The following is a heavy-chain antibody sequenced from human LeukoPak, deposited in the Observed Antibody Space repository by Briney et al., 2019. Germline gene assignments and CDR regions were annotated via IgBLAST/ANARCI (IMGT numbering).Heavy chain of an antibody. V-gene: IGHV1-46*01. D-gene: IGHD2-21*01. CDR2: INPSGGST. Sequence: ASVTVSCTASGSTFINYYMHWVRQAPGQGLEWMGIINPSGGSTSYAQKFQGRVTMTRDTSTSTVYMELSSLRSEDTAVYYCARDESTSILWWWGQGTLVTVSS. J-gene: IGHJ1*01. CDR3: ARDESTSILWW. CDR1: GSTFINYY.